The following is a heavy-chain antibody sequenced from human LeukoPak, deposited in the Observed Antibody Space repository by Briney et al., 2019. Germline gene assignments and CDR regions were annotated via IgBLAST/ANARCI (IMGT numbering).Heavy chain of an antibody. J-gene: IGHJ4*02. V-gene: IGHV1-69*06. Sequence: SVKVSCKASGGTFSSYAISWVRQAPGQGLEWMGGIIPIFGTENYAQKFQGRVTNTADKSTSTAYMELSSLRSEDTAVYYCALHLGYSYGYFDYWGQGTLVTVSS. CDR2: IIPIFGTE. D-gene: IGHD5-18*01. CDR1: GGTFSSYA. CDR3: ALHLGYSYGYFDY.